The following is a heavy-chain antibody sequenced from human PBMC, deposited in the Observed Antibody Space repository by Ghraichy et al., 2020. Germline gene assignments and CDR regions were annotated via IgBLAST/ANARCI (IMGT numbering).Heavy chain of an antibody. CDR3: ATDRGSLGAFDH. CDR2: LRPETLDET. D-gene: IGHD3-10*01. Sequence: ASVKVSCRVSGHSLTELSLHWVRQAPGKGLEWLGGLRPETLDETVYAEKFEDRVILTEDTSTDTAYMELSSLRSDDTAIYYCATDRGSLGAFDHWGQGTLVTVSS. J-gene: IGHJ4*02. V-gene: IGHV1-24*01. CDR1: GHSLTELS.